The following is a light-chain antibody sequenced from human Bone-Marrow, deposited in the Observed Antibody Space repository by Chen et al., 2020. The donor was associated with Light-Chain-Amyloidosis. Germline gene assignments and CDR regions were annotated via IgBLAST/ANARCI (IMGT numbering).Light chain of an antibody. CDR2: RDT. CDR3: QSADSSGTYEVI. J-gene: IGLJ2*01. Sequence: SYELTQPPSMSVSPGQKARIALSGDDLPTKYAYWYQQKPGQAPVLVIHRDTERPSGISERFSGSSSGTTATLTISGVQAEDEADYHCQSADSSGTYEVIFGGGTKLTVL. CDR1: DLPTKY. V-gene: IGLV3-25*03.